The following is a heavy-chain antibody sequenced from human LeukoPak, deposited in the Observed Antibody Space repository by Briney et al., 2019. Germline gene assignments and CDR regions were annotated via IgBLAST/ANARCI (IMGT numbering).Heavy chain of an antibody. CDR2: IYTGDSDT. Sequence: PGESLEISCQRSGYSFTSFWIGGVRQLPGKGREWIRIIYTGDSDTRYSTSFQGQVTISADKSISTAYLQWSSLKASDTAMYYCARTLKPTVVTPHRYYYYGMDVWGQGTTVTVSS. J-gene: IGHJ6*02. CDR3: ARTLKPTVVTPHRYYYYGMDV. V-gene: IGHV5-51*01. D-gene: IGHD4-23*01. CDR1: GYSFTSFW.